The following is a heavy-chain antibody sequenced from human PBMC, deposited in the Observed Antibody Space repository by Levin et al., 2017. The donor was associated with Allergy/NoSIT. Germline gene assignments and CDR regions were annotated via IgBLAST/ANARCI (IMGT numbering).Heavy chain of an antibody. CDR2: IVGSGDTT. V-gene: IGHV3-23*01. CDR1: GFTFNRYG. D-gene: IGHD1-14*01. J-gene: IGHJ4*02. CDR3: GQTGGY. Sequence: PGGSLRLSCAASGFTFNRYGMTWVRQAPGKGLEWVSLIVGSGDTTYYADSVKGRFTISRDNSKNMVYLQMNSLRAEDTAVYYCGQTGGYWGQGTPVTVSS.